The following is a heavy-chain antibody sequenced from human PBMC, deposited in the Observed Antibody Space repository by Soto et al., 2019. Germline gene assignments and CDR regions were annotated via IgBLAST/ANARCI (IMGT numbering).Heavy chain of an antibody. Sequence: EVQLMESGGGLVKPGGSLRLSCAASGFSFSNVWMSWVRQAPGKGLEWVGRIKSKTDGGTTDYAAPVKGRFTISRDDSKTTLYLQMNSLKTEDTAVYYCSFQESTTVTMFEYWGQGTLVTVSS. CDR1: GFSFSNVW. CDR3: SFQESTTVTMFEY. V-gene: IGHV3-15*01. CDR2: IKSKTDGGTT. J-gene: IGHJ4*02. D-gene: IGHD4-17*01.